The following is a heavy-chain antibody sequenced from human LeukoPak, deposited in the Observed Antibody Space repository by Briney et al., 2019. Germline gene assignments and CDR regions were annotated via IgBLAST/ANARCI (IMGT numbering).Heavy chain of an antibody. D-gene: IGHD6-13*01. Sequence: GRSLRLSCAASGFTFSSYWMHWVRQAPGKGLVWVSRINSDGSSTSYVDSVKGRFTISRDNAKNTLYLQMNSLRAEDTAVYYCARVSMTAAGPFDYWGQGTLVTVSS. CDR3: ARVSMTAAGPFDY. CDR1: GFTFSSYW. CDR2: INSDGSST. V-gene: IGHV3-74*01. J-gene: IGHJ4*02.